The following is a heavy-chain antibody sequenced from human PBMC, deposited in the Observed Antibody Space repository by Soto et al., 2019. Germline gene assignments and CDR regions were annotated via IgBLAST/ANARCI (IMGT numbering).Heavy chain of an antibody. CDR2: ISYDGSNK. V-gene: IGHV3-30*18. D-gene: IGHD3-3*01. CDR1: GFTFSSYG. J-gene: IGHJ4*02. CDR3: AKDLGRVTISLFDY. Sequence: GGSLRLSCAASGFTFSSYGMHWVHQAPGKGLEWVAVISYDGSNKYYADSVKGRFTISRDNSKNTLYLQMNSLRAEDTAVYYCAKDLGRVTISLFDYWGQGTLVTVSS.